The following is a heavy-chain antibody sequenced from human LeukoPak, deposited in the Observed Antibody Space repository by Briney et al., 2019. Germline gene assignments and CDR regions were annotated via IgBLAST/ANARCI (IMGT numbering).Heavy chain of an antibody. J-gene: IGHJ4*02. V-gene: IGHV3-48*01. CDR1: GFTFSSYS. D-gene: IGHD1-1*01. Sequence: GGSLRLSCAASGFTFSSYSMNWVRQAPGKGLEWVSYISSSSSTIYYADSVKGRFSISRDNAKNSLYLQMNSLRAEDTAVYYCARDTPWNVDYWGQGTRVTVSS. CDR2: ISSSSSTI. CDR3: ARDTPWNVDY.